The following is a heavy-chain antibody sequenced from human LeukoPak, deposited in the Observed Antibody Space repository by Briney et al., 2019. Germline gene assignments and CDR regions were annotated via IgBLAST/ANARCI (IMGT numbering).Heavy chain of an antibody. Sequence: ASVKVSCKVSGYTLTELSLHWVRQAPGKGLEWMGGFDPEDGETIYAQKFQGRVTMTEDTSTDTAYMELSSLRSEDTAVYYCATDRGDGYFDEYFQRWGQGTLVTVSS. CDR3: ATDRGDGYFDEYFQR. J-gene: IGHJ1*01. CDR2: FDPEDGET. CDR1: GYTLTELS. D-gene: IGHD5-24*01. V-gene: IGHV1-24*01.